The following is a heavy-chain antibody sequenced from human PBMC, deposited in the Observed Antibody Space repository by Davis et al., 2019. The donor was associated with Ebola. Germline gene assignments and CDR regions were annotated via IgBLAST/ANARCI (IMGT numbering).Heavy chain of an antibody. J-gene: IGHJ6*02. D-gene: IGHD6-13*01. CDR2: IIPIFGTA. CDR3: ARGRKPSDIAAAGNLRVGGMDV. CDR1: GGTFSSYA. Sequence: SVKVSCKASGGTFSSYAISWVRQAPGQGLEWMGGIIPIFGTANYAQKFQGRVTITADESTSTAYMELSSLRSEDTAVYYCARGRKPSDIAAAGNLRVGGMDVWGQGTTVTVSS. V-gene: IGHV1-69*13.